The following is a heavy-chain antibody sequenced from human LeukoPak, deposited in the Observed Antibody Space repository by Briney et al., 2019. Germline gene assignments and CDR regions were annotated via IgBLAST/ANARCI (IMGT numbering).Heavy chain of an antibody. CDR1: GFTFSSYA. V-gene: IGHV3-23*01. CDR3: ARGPTMARFDY. Sequence: PGGSLRLSCAASGFTFSSYAMSWVRQAPGKGLEWVSAISGSGGSTYYADSVKGRFTISRDNAKNSLYLQMNSLRAEDTAVYYCARGPTMARFDYWGQGTLVTVSS. D-gene: IGHD5-24*01. J-gene: IGHJ4*02. CDR2: ISGSGGST.